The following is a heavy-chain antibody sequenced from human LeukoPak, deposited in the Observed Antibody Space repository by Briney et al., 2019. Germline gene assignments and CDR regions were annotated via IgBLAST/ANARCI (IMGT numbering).Heavy chain of an antibody. CDR1: GYTFTSYG. J-gene: IGHJ5*02. CDR2: ISAYNGNT. D-gene: IGHD2-2*01. V-gene: IGHV1-18*01. Sequence: ASVKVSCKASGYTFTSYGISWVRQAPGQGLEWMGWISAYNGNTNYAQKLQGRVTMTTDTSTSTAYMELRSLRSDDTAVYYCARDYCSSTSRYYVGFDPWGQGTLVTVSS. CDR3: ARDYCSSTSRYYVGFDP.